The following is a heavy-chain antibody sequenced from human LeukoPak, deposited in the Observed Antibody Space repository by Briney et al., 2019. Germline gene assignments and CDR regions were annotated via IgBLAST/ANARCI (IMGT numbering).Heavy chain of an antibody. Sequence: PGGSLRLSCAASGFTFSSYAMSWVRQAPGKGLEWVSAISGSGGSTYYADSVKGRFTISRDNSKNTLYLQMNSLRAEDTAVYYCAKFRSPQLLRILEWLFSDWGQGILVAVSS. D-gene: IGHD3-3*01. CDR3: AKFRSPQLLRILEWLFSD. CDR1: GFTFSSYA. V-gene: IGHV3-23*01. J-gene: IGHJ4*02. CDR2: ISGSGGST.